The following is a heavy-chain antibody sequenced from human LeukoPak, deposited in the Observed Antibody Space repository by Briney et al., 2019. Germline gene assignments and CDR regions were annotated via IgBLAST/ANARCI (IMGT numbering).Heavy chain of an antibody. D-gene: IGHD3-10*01. Sequence: GSSVKVSCKASGGTFSSYAISWVRQAPGQGLEWMGGIIPIFGTANYAQKFQGGVTITADESTSTAYMELSSLRSEDTAVYYCARVGSGYYGSGSSGWGQGTLVTVSS. CDR3: ARVGSGYYGSGSSG. J-gene: IGHJ4*02. CDR2: IIPIFGTA. V-gene: IGHV1-69*01. CDR1: GGTFSSYA.